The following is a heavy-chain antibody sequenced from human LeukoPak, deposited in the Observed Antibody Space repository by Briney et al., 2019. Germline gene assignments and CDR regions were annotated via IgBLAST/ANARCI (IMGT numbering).Heavy chain of an antibody. CDR2: IKVSGGRT. CDR3: AREPPESYYFDN. V-gene: IGHV1-46*01. Sequence: GASVKVSCKASGYTFSGFYVHWVRQAPGQGLEWMGIIKVSGGRTEYAQKFQGRVTVTRDMSTCTVYMELNNLRSEDTAVYYCAREPPESYYFDNWGQGTLVTVSS. J-gene: IGHJ4*02. CDR1: GYTFSGFY.